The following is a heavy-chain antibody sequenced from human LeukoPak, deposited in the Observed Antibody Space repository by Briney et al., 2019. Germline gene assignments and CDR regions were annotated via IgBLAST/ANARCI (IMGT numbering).Heavy chain of an antibody. CDR1: GYTFTCYD. J-gene: IGHJ4*02. CDR3: ARGGYYDTRIDY. D-gene: IGHD3-22*01. V-gene: IGHV1-8*01. Sequence: ASVKVSCKASGYTFTCYDYTWVRQGTGQGPERMGLMNPHSGNTGYAQTFQGRVTMTRNTSISTAYMELSSLRSEDTAVYYCARGGYYDTRIDYWGQGTLVTVSS. CDR2: MNPHSGNT.